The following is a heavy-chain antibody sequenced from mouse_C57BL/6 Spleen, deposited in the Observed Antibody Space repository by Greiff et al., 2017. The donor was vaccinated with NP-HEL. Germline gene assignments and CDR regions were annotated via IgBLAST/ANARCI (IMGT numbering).Heavy chain of an antibody. V-gene: IGHV1-80*01. CDR3: ARPYYYGSSYHAMDY. D-gene: IGHD1-1*01. CDR1: GYAFSSYW. J-gene: IGHJ4*01. CDR2: IYPGDGDT. Sequence: VQLQQSGAELVKPGASVKISCKASGYAFSSYWMNWVKQRPGKGLEWIGQIYPGDGDTNYNGKFKGKATLTADKSSSTAYMQLSSLTSEDSAVYFCARPYYYGSSYHAMDYWGQGTSVTVSS.